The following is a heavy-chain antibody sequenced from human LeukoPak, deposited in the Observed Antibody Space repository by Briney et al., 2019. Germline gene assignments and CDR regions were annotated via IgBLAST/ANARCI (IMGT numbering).Heavy chain of an antibody. CDR1: GGTFSSYA. CDR2: IIPIFGIA. V-gene: IGHV1-69*04. D-gene: IGHD4-17*01. Sequence: ASVKVSCKASGGTFSSYAISWVRQAPGQGLEWMGRIIPIFGIANYAQKFQGRVTITADKSTSTAYMELSSLRSEDTAVYYCARARYGVYPNYWGQGTLVTVSS. J-gene: IGHJ4*02. CDR3: ARARYGVYPNY.